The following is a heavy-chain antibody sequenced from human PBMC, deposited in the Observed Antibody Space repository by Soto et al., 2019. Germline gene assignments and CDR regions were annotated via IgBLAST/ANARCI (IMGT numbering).Heavy chain of an antibody. V-gene: IGHV1-8*01. CDR1: GYTFTSYD. Sequence: ASVKVSCKASGYTFTSYDINWVRQATGQGLEWMGWMNPNSGNTGYAQKFQGRVTMTRNTSISTAYMELRSLRSEDTAVYYCARVRSRGMTTVTTYYYYGMDVWGQGTTVTVSS. J-gene: IGHJ6*02. CDR2: MNPNSGNT. CDR3: ARVRSRGMTTVTTYYYYGMDV. D-gene: IGHD4-4*01.